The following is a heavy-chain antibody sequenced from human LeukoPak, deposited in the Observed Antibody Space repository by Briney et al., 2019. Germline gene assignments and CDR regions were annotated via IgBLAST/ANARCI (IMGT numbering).Heavy chain of an antibody. CDR2: IYPGDSET. CDR1: GYMFSSYW. D-gene: IGHD2-15*01. CDR3: VRALGYCSSGSCYYYDY. Sequence: PGESLQISCKGSGYMFSSYWIGWVRQMPGKGLGWMGIIYPGDSETSYSPSFQGQVTISADKSISTASLQWSSLKASDTAMYYCVRALGYCSSGSCYYYDYWGQGTLVTVSS. V-gene: IGHV5-51*01. J-gene: IGHJ4*02.